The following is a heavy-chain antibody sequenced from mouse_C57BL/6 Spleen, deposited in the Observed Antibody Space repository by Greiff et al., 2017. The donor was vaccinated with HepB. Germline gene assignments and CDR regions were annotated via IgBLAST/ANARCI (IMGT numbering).Heavy chain of an antibody. D-gene: IGHD1-1*01. Sequence: EVQGVESGGGLVKPGGSLKLSCAASGFTFSSYAMSWVRQTPEKRLEWVATISDGGSYTYYPDNVKGRFTISRDNAKNNLYLQMSHLKSEDTAMYYCARNLITTVGSAMDYWGQGTSVTVSS. J-gene: IGHJ4*01. CDR1: GFTFSSYA. CDR3: ARNLITTVGSAMDY. V-gene: IGHV5-4*01. CDR2: ISDGGSYT.